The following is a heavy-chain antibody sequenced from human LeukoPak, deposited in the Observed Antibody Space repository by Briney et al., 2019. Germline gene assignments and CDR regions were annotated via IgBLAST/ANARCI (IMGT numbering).Heavy chain of an antibody. CDR1: GFTFSSYA. Sequence: GGSLRLSCAASGFTFSSYAMSWVRQAPGKGLEWVSAISGSGGSTYYADSVKGRFTISRDNSKNTLYLQMNSLRAEDTAVYYCARPFPRHPTESLWDYWGQGTLVTVSS. D-gene: IGHD5-18*01. CDR3: ARPFPRHPTESLWDY. CDR2: ISGSGGST. V-gene: IGHV3-23*01. J-gene: IGHJ4*02.